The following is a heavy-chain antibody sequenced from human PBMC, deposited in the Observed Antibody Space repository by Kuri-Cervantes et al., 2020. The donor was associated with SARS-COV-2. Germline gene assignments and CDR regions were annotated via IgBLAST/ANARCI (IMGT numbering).Heavy chain of an antibody. CDR2: IRYDGSNK. CDR1: GFTFSSYG. Sequence: GESLKISCAASGFTFSSYGMHWVRQAPDKGLEWVAFIRYDGSNKYYADSVKGRFTISRDHSKNSLYLQMNSLRAEDTAVYYCARDRVYFDYWGQGTLVTVSS. V-gene: IGHV3-30*02. CDR3: ARDRVYFDY. J-gene: IGHJ4*02.